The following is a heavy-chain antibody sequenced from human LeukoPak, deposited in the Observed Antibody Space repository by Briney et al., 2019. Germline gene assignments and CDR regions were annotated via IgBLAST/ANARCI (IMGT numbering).Heavy chain of an antibody. CDR3: ATSPIFGVVDN. J-gene: IGHJ1*01. D-gene: IGHD3-3*01. CDR1: GGSISSSY. Sequence: SETLSLTCAVSGGSISSSYWTWIRQPPGKGLEWIGNVYYSGDTNYNPSLTGRVTISVDTSRRQFSLKLISVTAADTAVYYCATSPIFGVVDNWGQGSLVTVSS. V-gene: IGHV4-59*08. CDR2: VYYSGDT.